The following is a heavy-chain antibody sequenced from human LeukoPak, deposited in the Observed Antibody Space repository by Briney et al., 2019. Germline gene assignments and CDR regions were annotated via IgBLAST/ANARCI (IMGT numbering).Heavy chain of an antibody. J-gene: IGHJ4*02. CDR3: ARAGRSSPDY. CDR1: GYTFTGYY. CDR2: INPNSGNT. Sequence: ASVKVSCKASGYTFTGYYMHWVRQAPGQGLEWMGWINPNSGNTGYAQKFQGRVTMTRNTSISTAYMELSSLRSEDTAVYYCARAGRSSPDYWGQGTLVTVSS. D-gene: IGHD6-6*01. V-gene: IGHV1-8*02.